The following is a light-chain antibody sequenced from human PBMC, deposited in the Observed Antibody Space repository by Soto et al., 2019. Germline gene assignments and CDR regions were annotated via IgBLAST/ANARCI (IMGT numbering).Light chain of an antibody. CDR3: QQYHSSVT. J-gene: IGKJ4*01. CDR2: GAS. CDR1: QGVSSN. V-gene: IGKV3D-15*01. Sequence: EIVMTQSPGTLSVSPGERATLSCGASQGVSSNLAWYQQKPGQAPRLLIYGASTRATGIPARFSGSGSGTEFTLSISSLQSEDFAVYYCQQYHSSVTFGGGTKVDIK.